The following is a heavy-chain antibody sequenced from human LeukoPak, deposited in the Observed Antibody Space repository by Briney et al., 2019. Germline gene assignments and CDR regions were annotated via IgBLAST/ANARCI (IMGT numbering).Heavy chain of an antibody. CDR3: TKEEGSRGYCD. D-gene: IGHD3-22*01. Sequence: GGSLILSCAASGFTFSCYAMSWVRPARRKGVGWVSAISGSGGSTYYADSVKGGFTISRDNTKTTLYLLMKRLRAEDTAVYYCTKEEGSRGYCDGGQGTLVTVSA. V-gene: IGHV3-23*01. CDR2: ISGSGGST. J-gene: IGHJ4*02. CDR1: GFTFSCYA.